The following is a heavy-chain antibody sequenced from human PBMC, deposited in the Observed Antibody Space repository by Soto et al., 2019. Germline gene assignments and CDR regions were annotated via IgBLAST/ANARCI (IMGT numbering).Heavy chain of an antibody. V-gene: IGHV4-61*01. CDR3: AKGPRAVVPAAQLFDY. J-gene: IGHJ4*02. CDR1: GGSFKSGSYS. CDR2: VYHTGRT. Sequence: SETLSLTCTVSGGSFKSGSYSWSWIRQPPGKGLEWIGYVYHTGRTSYNPSLKSRVSISMDTSKNQFSLNLDSVTAADTAVYYCAKGPRAVVPAAQLFDYWGQGTLVTVSS. D-gene: IGHD2-2*01.